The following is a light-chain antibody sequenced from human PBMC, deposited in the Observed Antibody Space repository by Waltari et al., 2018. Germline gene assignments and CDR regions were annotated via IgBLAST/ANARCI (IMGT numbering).Light chain of an antibody. CDR2: HVS. V-gene: IGLV2-14*01. J-gene: IGLJ3*02. Sequence: QSALTQPASVSGSPGQSITISCPGSSSDVGGYNYVSWYQQYPGKAPKLMTYHVSERPSGVSNRFSGSKSGNTASLTISGLQAEDEADYYCISYTTSNTWVFGGGTKLTVL. CDR3: ISYTTSNTWV. CDR1: SSDVGGYNY.